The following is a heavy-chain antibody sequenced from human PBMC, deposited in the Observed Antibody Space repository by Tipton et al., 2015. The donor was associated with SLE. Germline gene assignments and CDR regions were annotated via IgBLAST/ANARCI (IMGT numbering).Heavy chain of an antibody. J-gene: IGHJ4*02. D-gene: IGHD3-3*01. CDR3: VRKDYNFWYGYSGVDF. CDR1: GGSISGYY. V-gene: IGHV4-4*08. Sequence: TLSLTCTVSGGSISGYYWTWIRQPPGKGLEWIGHIYTSGITNDNPSLKSRVTISMDRSKNQFSVKLNSVTAADTAVYYCVRKDYNFWYGYSGVDFWGQGTPVTVSP. CDR2: IYTSGIT.